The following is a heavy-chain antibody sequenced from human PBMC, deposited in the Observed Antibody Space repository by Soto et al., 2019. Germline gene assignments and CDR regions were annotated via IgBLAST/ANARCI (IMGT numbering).Heavy chain of an antibody. CDR1: WFNLGTYA. D-gene: IGHD1-1*01. CDR2: IAYDGINT. Sequence: PVGSLRLSCVASWFNLGTYAIHWVRQAPGKGLQWVALIAYDGINTYYADSVKGRFTISRDNSKNTLHLQMNSLRPEDTGVYFCARVTPGNNLYYFSGLDVWGQGTSVTVSS. V-gene: IGHV3-30-3*01. J-gene: IGHJ6*02. CDR3: ARVTPGNNLYYFSGLDV.